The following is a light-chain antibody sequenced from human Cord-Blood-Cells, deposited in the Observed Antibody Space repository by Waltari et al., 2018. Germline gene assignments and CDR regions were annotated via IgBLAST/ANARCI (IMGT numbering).Light chain of an antibody. CDR1: QSVSSY. CDR3: QQRSNAVIT. Sequence: EIVLTQSPATLSLSPGERATLSCRASQSVSSYLAWYQQKPGQAPRLLIYDASNRATGIPARFSGSGSGTDFTLTISNLEPEDFAVYYCQQRSNAVITFGQGTRLEIK. CDR2: DAS. J-gene: IGKJ5*01. V-gene: IGKV3-11*01.